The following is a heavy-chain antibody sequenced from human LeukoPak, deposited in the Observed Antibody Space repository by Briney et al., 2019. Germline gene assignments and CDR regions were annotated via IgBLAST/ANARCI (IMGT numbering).Heavy chain of an antibody. V-gene: IGHV4-4*07. CDR2: IYTSGST. D-gene: IGHD3-10*01. CDR3: ARDGPVWFGELSPWFDP. J-gene: IGHJ5*02. CDR1: GGSISSYY. Sequence: SETLSLTCTVSGGSISSYYWSWIRQPAGKGLEWIGRIYTSGSTNYNPSLKGRVTMSVDTSKNQFSLKLSSVTAADTAVYYCARDGPVWFGELSPWFDPWGQGTLVTVSS.